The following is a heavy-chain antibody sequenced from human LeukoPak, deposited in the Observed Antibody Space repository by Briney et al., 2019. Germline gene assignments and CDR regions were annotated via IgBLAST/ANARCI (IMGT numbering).Heavy chain of an antibody. J-gene: IGHJ4*02. D-gene: IGHD6-13*01. V-gene: IGHV3-13*01. CDR3: ARAAAAGTIDY. CDR2: IGTAGDT. Sequence: GGSLRLSCAPSGFTFNSYDMHWLRQATGKGLEWVSAIGTAGDTYYPGSVKGRFNISREIAKNSLYLQMNSLRAGDTAVYYCARAAAAGTIDYWGQGTLVTVSS. CDR1: GFTFNSYD.